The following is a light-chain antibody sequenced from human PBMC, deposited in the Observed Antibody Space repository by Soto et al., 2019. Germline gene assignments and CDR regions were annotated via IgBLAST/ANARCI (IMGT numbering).Light chain of an antibody. J-gene: IGKJ1*01. CDR3: QQYGSSSWT. V-gene: IGKV3-20*01. CDR2: GVS. CDR1: QSVNSNY. Sequence: ETVLTQSPGPLSLSPGERATLSCRSSQSVNSNYLAWYQQRPGQAPSLLIYGVSSRATGIPDRFSGSGSGTDFTLTISRLEPEDFAVYYCQQYGSSSWTLGQGTKVDIK.